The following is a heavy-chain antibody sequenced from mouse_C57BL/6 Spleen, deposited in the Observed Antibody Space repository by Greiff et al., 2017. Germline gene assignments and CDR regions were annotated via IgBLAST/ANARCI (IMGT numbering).Heavy chain of an antibody. D-gene: IGHD2-4*01. Sequence: QVQLKQSGAELVRPGTSVKVSCKASGYAFTNYLIEWVKQRPGQGLEWIGVINPGSGGTNYNEKFKGKATLTADKSSSTAYMQLSSLTSEDSAVYFCAREGDYDVGYFDYWGQGTTLTVSS. CDR2: INPGSGGT. CDR3: AREGDYDVGYFDY. J-gene: IGHJ2*01. V-gene: IGHV1-54*01. CDR1: GYAFTNYL.